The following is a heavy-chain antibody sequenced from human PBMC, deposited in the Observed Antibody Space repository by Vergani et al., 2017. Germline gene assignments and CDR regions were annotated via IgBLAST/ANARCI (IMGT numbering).Heavy chain of an antibody. V-gene: IGHV1-18*04. J-gene: IGHJ2*01. CDR3: TKTTGRYGENWYFDL. D-gene: IGHD4-17*01. Sequence: QVQLAQSGAEVKKPGASVKVSCKASGYTFTGYYMHWVRQAPGQGLEWMGWISAYNGNTNYAQKLQGRVTMTTDTSTSTAYMELRSLRSDDTAVYYCTKTTGRYGENWYFDLWGRGTLVTVSS. CDR1: GYTFTGYY. CDR2: ISAYNGNT.